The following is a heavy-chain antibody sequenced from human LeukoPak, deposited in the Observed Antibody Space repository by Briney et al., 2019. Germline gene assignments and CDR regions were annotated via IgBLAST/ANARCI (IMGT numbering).Heavy chain of an antibody. V-gene: IGHV3-23*01. CDR1: AFTFRSHA. CDR3: AKGHTDYGTGFDL. J-gene: IGHJ4*02. D-gene: IGHD4-17*01. CDR2: ISGTGGST. Sequence: GGSLRLSCAASAFTFRSHAMTWVRQASGKGLECVSVISGTGGSTWYADSVKGRFTISRDNSKNILYLQMNSLRAEDTAVYYCAKGHTDYGTGFDLWGQGTLVTVSS.